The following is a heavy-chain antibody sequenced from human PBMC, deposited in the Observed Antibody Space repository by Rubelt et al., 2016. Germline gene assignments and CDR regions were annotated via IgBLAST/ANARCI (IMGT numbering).Heavy chain of an antibody. CDR2: ISAFNGNT. D-gene: IGHD4-17*01. CDR1: GYIFTNFG. J-gene: IGHJ4*02. V-gene: IGHV1-18*01. CDR3: AREDQNGDDDE. Sequence: QVQLVQSGPEVKKPGASVTVSCKASGYIFTNFGVTWVRQAPGQGLEWVGWISAFNGNTNYAEKFRGRVTMTTETSTRTAYMDLRSLRYDDTAVYYCAREDQNGDDDEWGQGTLVTVSS.